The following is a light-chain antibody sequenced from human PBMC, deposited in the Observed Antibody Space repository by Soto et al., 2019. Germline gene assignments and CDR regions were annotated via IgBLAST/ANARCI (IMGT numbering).Light chain of an antibody. Sequence: DIQMTQSPSSVSASVGDRVTITCRASQDISSWLAWYQQKPGKAPNLLIYIATNLQSGVPARFSGSGSGTDFTLTISSLQPEDFATYDCQQVNSFPFTFGPGTTVDIK. CDR1: QDISSW. CDR3: QQVNSFPFT. CDR2: IAT. V-gene: IGKV1-12*01. J-gene: IGKJ3*01.